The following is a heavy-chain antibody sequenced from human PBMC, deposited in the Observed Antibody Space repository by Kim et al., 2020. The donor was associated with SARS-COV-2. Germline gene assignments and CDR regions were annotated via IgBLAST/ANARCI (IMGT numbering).Heavy chain of an antibody. D-gene: IGHD1-7*01. J-gene: IGHJ5*02. CDR2: ISYDGSNK. CDR3: ARDRALITGTAGWFDP. V-gene: IGHV3-30-3*01. Sequence: GGSLRLSCAASGFTFSNYAVHWVRQAPGKGLEWVAVISYDGSNKYYAGSVQGRFTISGDNSKNTLYLQMNSLRAKDTGVYYCARDRALITGTAGWFDPWG. CDR1: GFTFSNYA.